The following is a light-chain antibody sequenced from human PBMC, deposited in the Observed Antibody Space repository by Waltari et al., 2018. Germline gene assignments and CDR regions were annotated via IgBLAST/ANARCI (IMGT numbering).Light chain of an antibody. CDR3: QQGNSNPYS. J-gene: IGKJ2*03. Sequence: SPSSLSASVGDRVTITCRASQGISSYLNWYQQKPGKAPKLLIYYANSLASGVPSRFSGSGSGTEFTLTISSLQPEDFATYYCQQGNSNPYSFGQGTKVEIK. CDR1: QGISSY. CDR2: YAN. V-gene: IGKV1-13*02.